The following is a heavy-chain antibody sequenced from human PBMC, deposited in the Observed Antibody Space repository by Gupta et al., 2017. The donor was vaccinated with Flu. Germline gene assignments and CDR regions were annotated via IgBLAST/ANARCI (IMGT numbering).Heavy chain of an antibody. Sequence: EVQLVESGGGLVQPGGSLRLSCAAPGFTFSRYWMHWVRQAPGKGLVWVSRINSDGSTTSYADSVKGRFTISRDNAKNTLYLQMNSLRAEDTAVYYCARVAQGRYDFDYWGQGTLVTVSS. D-gene: IGHD3-16*01. CDR3: ARVAQGRYDFDY. J-gene: IGHJ4*02. V-gene: IGHV3-74*01. CDR1: GFTFSRYW. CDR2: INSDGSTT.